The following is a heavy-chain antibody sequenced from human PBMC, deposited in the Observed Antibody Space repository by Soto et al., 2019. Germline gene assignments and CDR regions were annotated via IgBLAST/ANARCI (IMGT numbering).Heavy chain of an antibody. Sequence: SETLSLTCTVSGGSISSGGYYWSWIRQHPGKGLEWIGYIYYSGSTYYNPSLKSRVTISVDTSKNQFSLKLSSVTAADTAVYYCARLDRSGYYYGYYFDYWGQGTLVTV. CDR3: ARLDRSGYYYGYYFDY. CDR2: IYYSGST. D-gene: IGHD3-22*01. CDR1: GGSISSGGYY. V-gene: IGHV4-31*03. J-gene: IGHJ4*02.